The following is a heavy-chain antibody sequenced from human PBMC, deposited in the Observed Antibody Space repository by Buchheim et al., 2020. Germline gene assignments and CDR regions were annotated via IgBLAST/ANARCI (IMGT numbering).Heavy chain of an antibody. D-gene: IGHD6-25*01. CDR2: IYTRGST. Sequence: QVQLQESGPGLVKPSETLSLPCTVSGGSISSYYWSWIRQPAGKGLEWIGRIYTRGSTNYNPSLKSRVTMSVETPKNQFSLKLSSVTAADTAVYYCARDLVAAGIYYYYGMDVWGQGTT. CDR1: GGSISSYY. J-gene: IGHJ6*02. V-gene: IGHV4-4*07. CDR3: ARDLVAAGIYYYYGMDV.